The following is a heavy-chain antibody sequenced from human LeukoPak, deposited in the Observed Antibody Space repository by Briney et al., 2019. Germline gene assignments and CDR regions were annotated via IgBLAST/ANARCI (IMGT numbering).Heavy chain of an antibody. Sequence: GGSLRPSCAASGFTFSSYAMSWVRQAPGKGLERVSAISGSGGSTYYADSVKGRFTISRDNSKNTLFLQMNSLRAEDTAVYYCAKDSWLVRGYYFDYWGQGTLVTVSS. V-gene: IGHV3-23*01. J-gene: IGHJ4*02. CDR2: ISGSGGST. D-gene: IGHD6-19*01. CDR3: AKDSWLVRGYYFDY. CDR1: GFTFSSYA.